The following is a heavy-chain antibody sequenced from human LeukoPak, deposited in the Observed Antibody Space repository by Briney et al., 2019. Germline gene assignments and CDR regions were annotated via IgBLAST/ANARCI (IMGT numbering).Heavy chain of an antibody. CDR2: IWYDGSIK. CDR3: AKDRTRDGDYGTRFDY. CDR1: GFTFSTYG. D-gene: IGHD4-17*01. V-gene: IGHV3-33*06. J-gene: IGHJ4*02. Sequence: GRSLRLSCAASGFTFSTYGMHWVRQAPGKGLEWVAVIWYDGSIKYYADSVKGRFTISRDNSKNTLYLQMKSLRVEDTAVYYCAKDRTRDGDYGTRFDYWGQGTLVTVSS.